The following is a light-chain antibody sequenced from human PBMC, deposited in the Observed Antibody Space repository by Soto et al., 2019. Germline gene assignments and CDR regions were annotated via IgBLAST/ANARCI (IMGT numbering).Light chain of an antibody. CDR1: QSIRRNY. CDR2: GAS. Sequence: DIVLTQSPGTLSLSPGERATLSCRASQSIRRNYLAWYQQRPDQAPRLLIQGASIRATGIPDRFSGSGSGTDFTLTINGLEPEDFAVYYCQQYGPSPPPRAFGQGTKVEIK. CDR3: QQYGPSPPPRA. V-gene: IGKV3-20*01. J-gene: IGKJ1*01.